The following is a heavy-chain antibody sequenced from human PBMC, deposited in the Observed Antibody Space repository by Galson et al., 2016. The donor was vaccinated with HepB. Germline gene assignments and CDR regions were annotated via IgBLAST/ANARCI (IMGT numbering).Heavy chain of an antibody. J-gene: IGHJ3*01. CDR2: INPNSGGT. Sequence: SVKVSCKASGYAFTDYYVHCVRQAPGQGLEWMGWINPNSGGTKYAQKCQGRVTMTGDKSISTVYMELSQLRSEDTAVYYWSKGRFNKRGDVDAFYVRGPETMVTVYS. CDR3: SKGRFNKRGDVDAFYV. CDR1: GYAFTDYY. V-gene: IGHV1-2*02. D-gene: IGHD3-16*01.